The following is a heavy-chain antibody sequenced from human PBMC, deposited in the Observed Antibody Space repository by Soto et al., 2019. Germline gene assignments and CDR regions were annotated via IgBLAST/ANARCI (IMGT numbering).Heavy chain of an antibody. J-gene: IGHJ3*02. CDR2: INHSGST. CDR3: ARGPDIVVVPAATVGAFDI. V-gene: IGHV4-34*01. D-gene: IGHD2-2*01. CDR1: GGSFSGYY. Sequence: QVQLQQWGAGLLKPSETRSLTCAVYGGSFSGYYWSWIRQPPGKGLEWIGEINHSGSTNYNPSLKSRVTISVDTSKNQFSLKLSSVTAADTAVYYCARGPDIVVVPAATVGAFDIWGQGTMVTVSS.